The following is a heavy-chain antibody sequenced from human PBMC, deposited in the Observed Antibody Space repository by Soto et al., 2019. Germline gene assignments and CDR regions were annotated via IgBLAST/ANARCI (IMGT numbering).Heavy chain of an antibody. V-gene: IGHV1-69*08. CDR2: IIPSLDMA. J-gene: IGHJ4*02. CDR3: ARDVSLYGDFDQ. CDR1: ADTFNSHT. Sequence: QVHLVQSGAEVKKPGSSVKLSCEASADTFNSHTLSWVRQAPGQGLEWMGRIIPSLDMANYAQNFQGRVTITADKSTNTGYMELSSLRSEDTAIYYCARDVSLYGDFDQWGQGALVTVSS. D-gene: IGHD4-17*01.